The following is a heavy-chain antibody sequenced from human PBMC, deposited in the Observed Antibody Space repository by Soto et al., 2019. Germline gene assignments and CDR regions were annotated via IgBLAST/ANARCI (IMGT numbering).Heavy chain of an antibody. D-gene: IGHD2-2*01. CDR2: ISAYNGNT. V-gene: IGHV1-18*01. J-gene: IGHJ6*04. CDR1: GYTFTSYG. CDR3: ARDKYSGREYQLLSV. Sequence: QVQLVQSGAEVKKPGASVKVSCKASGYTFTSYGISWVRQAPGQGLEWMGWISAYNGNTNYAQKHQGRVTMTTDTSRSTAYMELRSLRPDDTAVYYCARDKYSGREYQLLSVWGKGTTVTVSS.